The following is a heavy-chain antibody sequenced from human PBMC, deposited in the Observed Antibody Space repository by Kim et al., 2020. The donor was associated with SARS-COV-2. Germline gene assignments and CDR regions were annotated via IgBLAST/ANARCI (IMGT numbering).Heavy chain of an antibody. CDR1: GGSISSSNW. CDR2: IYHSGST. J-gene: IGHJ4*02. D-gene: IGHD6-19*01. V-gene: IGHV4-4*02. CDR3: AMVPGIAVAGEGFDY. Sequence: SETLSLTCAVSGGSISSSNWWSWVRQPPGKGLEWIGEIYHSGSTNYNPSLKSRVTISVDKSKNQFSLKLSSVTAADTAVYYCAMVPGIAVAGEGFDYWGQGTLVTVSS.